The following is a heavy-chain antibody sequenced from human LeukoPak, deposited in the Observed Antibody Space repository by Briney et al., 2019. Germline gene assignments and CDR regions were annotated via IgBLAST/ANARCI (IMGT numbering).Heavy chain of an antibody. CDR1: VFIFCRYW. Sequence: GGSLRLSSAASVFIFCRYWLSCVPEAPGKGVEWGANIKQDGSEKYYVDSVKGRFTISRDNAKNSLYLQMNSLRAEDTAVYYCAKEIYGDSTGGRFQHWGQGTLVTVSS. D-gene: IGHD4-17*01. V-gene: IGHV3-7*01. CDR2: IKQDGSEK. CDR3: AKEIYGDSTGGRFQH. J-gene: IGHJ1*01.